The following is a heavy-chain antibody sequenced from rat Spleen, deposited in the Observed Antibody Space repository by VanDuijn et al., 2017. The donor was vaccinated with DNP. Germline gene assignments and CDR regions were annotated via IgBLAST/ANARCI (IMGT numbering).Heavy chain of an antibody. J-gene: IGHJ1*01. D-gene: IGHD1-4*01. CDR3: ARRRLPYWYFDF. V-gene: IGHV1-43*01. CDR1: GYTFTSYY. CDR2: INMRSGNT. Sequence: QVQLQQSGAELAKPGSSVKISCKASGYTFTSYYIGWIKQTTGQGLEYIGYINMRSGNTNYSEKFKGKATLTVDKSSNTAFMQLSSLTPDDSAVYYCARRRLPYWYFDFWGPGTMVTVSS.